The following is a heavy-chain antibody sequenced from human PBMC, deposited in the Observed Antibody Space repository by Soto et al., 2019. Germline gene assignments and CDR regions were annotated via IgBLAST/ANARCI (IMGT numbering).Heavy chain of an antibody. D-gene: IGHD3-22*01. CDR3: ARGSLRKDAFDI. CDR2: IYHSGST. J-gene: IGHJ3*02. CDR1: SGSISSSNW. V-gene: IGHV4-4*02. Sequence: QVQLQESGPGLVKPSGTLSLTCAVSSGSISSSNWWSWVRQPPGKGLEWIGAIYHSGSTNYNPSLKSRVTISVYNSKNQFSLKLSSVTAADTVVYYCARGSLRKDAFDICGQGTMVTVSS.